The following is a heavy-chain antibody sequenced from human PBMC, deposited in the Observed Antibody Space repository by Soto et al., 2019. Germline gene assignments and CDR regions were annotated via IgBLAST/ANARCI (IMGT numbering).Heavy chain of an antibody. V-gene: IGHV1-18*01. J-gene: IGHJ6*02. Sequence: RASVKVSCKASGYTFTSYGISWVRQAPGQGLEWMGWISAYNGNTNYAQKLQGRVTMTTDTSTSTAYMGLRSLRSDDTAVYYCASNVDWNDGDYYGMDVWGQGTTVTVSS. CDR3: ASNVDWNDGDYYGMDV. CDR1: GYTFTSYG. D-gene: IGHD1-1*01. CDR2: ISAYNGNT.